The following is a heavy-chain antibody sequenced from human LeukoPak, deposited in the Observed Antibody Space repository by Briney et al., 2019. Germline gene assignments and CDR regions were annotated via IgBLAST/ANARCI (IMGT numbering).Heavy chain of an antibody. D-gene: IGHD1-1*01. Sequence: ASVKVSCRASGYAFTTIGFSWVRQAPGQGLEWRGWITGANGNTNYAPQFQGRVTMTIDTSTSTAFMELRSLRSDDTAVYSCAPDHYKALHFWGQGTMVIVSS. V-gene: IGHV1-18*04. CDR2: ITGANGNT. J-gene: IGHJ3*01. CDR1: GYAFTTIG. CDR3: APDHYKALHF.